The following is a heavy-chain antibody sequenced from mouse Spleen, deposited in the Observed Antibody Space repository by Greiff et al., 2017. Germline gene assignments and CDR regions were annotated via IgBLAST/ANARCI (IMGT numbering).Heavy chain of an antibody. CDR1: GFTINNTY. V-gene: IGHV14-3*01. J-gene: IGHJ2*01. D-gene: IGHD1-1*01. CDR2: IDPANGNT. Sequence: VQLQQSVADLVRPGASVKLSCTASGFTINNTYMHWVKQRPAQGLEWIGRIDPANGNTNYAPKLQSQATITADTSSNPAYLQLSSLTAEDTAIYYCARPMTTVVAFDYWGQGTTLTVSS. CDR3: ARPMTTVVAFDY.